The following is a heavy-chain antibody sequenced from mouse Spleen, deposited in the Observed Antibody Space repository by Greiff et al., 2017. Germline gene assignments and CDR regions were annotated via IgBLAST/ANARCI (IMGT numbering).Heavy chain of an antibody. CDR1: GYAFSSSW. V-gene: IGHV1-82*01. J-gene: IGHJ4*01. Sequence: QVQLQQSGPELVKPGASVKISCKASGYAFSSSWMNWVKQRPGKGLEWIGRIYPGDGDTNYNGKFKGKATLTADKSSSTAYMQLSSLTSEDSAVYFCARITTVVAEAMDYWGQGTSVTVSS. CDR3: ARITTVVAEAMDY. D-gene: IGHD1-1*01. CDR2: IYPGDGDT.